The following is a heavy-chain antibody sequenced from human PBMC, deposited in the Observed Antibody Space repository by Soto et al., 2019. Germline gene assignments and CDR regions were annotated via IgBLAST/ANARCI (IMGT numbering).Heavy chain of an antibody. Sequence: PGGSLRLSCAASGFTFSNYGMSWVRQAPGKGLEWVSFISSSSSSIYYADSMKGRFTISRDNAKNSLYLQMNSLRVEDTAVYYCARDLGYSYSYGMDVWGQGTTVNVSS. D-gene: IGHD5-18*01. CDR1: GFTFSNYG. V-gene: IGHV3-21*01. CDR3: ARDLGYSYSYGMDV. CDR2: ISSSSSSI. J-gene: IGHJ6*02.